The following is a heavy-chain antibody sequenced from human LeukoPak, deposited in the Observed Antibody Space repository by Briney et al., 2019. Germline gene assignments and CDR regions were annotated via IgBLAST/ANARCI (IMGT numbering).Heavy chain of an antibody. V-gene: IGHV1-3*04. CDR2: MNIGNGNT. CDR3: ARSEILDYYYGSGRYFDY. Sequence: GASVKVSCKASGYTFTSYGISWVQQAPGQGLEWMGWMNIGNGNTKYSQNFQDRITVIRDTSANTVYMELSSLRSEDTAVYYCARSEILDYYYGSGRYFDYWGQGSLVTVSS. CDR1: GYTFTSYG. J-gene: IGHJ4*02. D-gene: IGHD3-10*01.